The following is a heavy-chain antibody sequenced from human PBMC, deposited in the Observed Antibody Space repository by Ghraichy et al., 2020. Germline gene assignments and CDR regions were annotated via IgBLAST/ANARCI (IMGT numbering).Heavy chain of an antibody. CDR1: GFSFSSSW. CDR3: GRDAWDI. Sequence: ETLSLTCAASGFSFSSSWMGWVRQAPGKGLEWVATIDLDGSGKYYVDSVKGRFTISRDNAENLVSLQMNRLRIEDSTVYYCGRDAWDIWGQGTLVTVSS. CDR2: IDLDGSGK. V-gene: IGHV3-7*01. J-gene: IGHJ4*02. D-gene: IGHD1-26*01.